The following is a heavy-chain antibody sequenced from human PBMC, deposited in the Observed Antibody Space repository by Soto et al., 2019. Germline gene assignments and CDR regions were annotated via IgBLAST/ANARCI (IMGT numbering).Heavy chain of an antibody. CDR2: IYPGDSHT. CDR1: GDIFTNYW. J-gene: IGHJ6*02. Sequence: GESLKISCKGSGDIFTNYWIGWVRQMPGKGLEWMGIIYPGDSHTRYSPSFQGQVTISVDTSMSSAYLQWSSLKASDTAKYYCARQGYHDLRSGYPAPAYGMDVWGQGTTLTV. V-gene: IGHV5-51*01. D-gene: IGHD3-3*01. CDR3: ARQGYHDLRSGYPAPAYGMDV.